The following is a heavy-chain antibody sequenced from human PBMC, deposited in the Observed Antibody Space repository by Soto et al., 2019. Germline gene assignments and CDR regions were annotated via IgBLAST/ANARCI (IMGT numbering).Heavy chain of an antibody. D-gene: IGHD2-2*01. Sequence: QVQLVESGGGVVQPGRSLRLSCAASGFTFSTYGMHWVRQAPGKGLEWVAVISYDGSNKYYADSVKGRFTISRDNSKTTLYLQMNSLRAEDTAAYYCAKDDCISTSCYDFDYWGQGNVVTVSS. V-gene: IGHV3-30*18. CDR1: GFTFSTYG. J-gene: IGHJ4*02. CDR2: ISYDGSNK. CDR3: AKDDCISTSCYDFDY.